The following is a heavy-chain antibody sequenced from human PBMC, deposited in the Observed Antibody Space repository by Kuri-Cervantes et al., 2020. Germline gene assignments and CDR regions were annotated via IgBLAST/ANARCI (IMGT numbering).Heavy chain of an antibody. Sequence: SETLSLTCTVSGDSISSSSYYWGWIRQPPGKGLEWIGSIHYSGSTYYNPSLRSRVTISGDTSKNQFSLKLSSVTAADTAVYYCARVRAYRQLRLGVYFDYWGQGTLVTVSS. D-gene: IGHD1-26*01. CDR1: GDSISSSSYY. CDR2: IHYSGST. CDR3: ARVRAYRQLRLGVYFDY. V-gene: IGHV4-39*07. J-gene: IGHJ4*02.